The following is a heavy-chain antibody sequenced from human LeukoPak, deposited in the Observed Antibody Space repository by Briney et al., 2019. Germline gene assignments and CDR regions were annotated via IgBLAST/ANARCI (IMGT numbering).Heavy chain of an antibody. CDR2: INHSGST. D-gene: IGHD3-10*01. V-gene: IGHV4-34*01. J-gene: IGHJ4*02. Sequence: SETLSLTCAVYGGSFSDYYWNWIRQPPGKGLEWIGEINHSGSTNYNPSLKSRVTISLDTSKNQFSLRLNSVTAADTAVYYCARHSAYGSGTYYYFDYWGQGTLVSVSS. CDR1: GGSFSDYY. CDR3: ARHSAYGSGTYYYFDY.